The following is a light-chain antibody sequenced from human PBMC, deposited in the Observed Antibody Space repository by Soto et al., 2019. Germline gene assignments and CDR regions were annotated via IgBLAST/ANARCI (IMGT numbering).Light chain of an antibody. CDR2: AAS. CDR3: QQSYSTPLS. V-gene: IGKV1-39*01. J-gene: IGKJ4*01. CDR1: QRISTY. Sequence: DIQMTQSPSSLSASVGDRVTITCRASQRISTYLNWYQQKPGKAPKLLIYAASSLQSGVPSRFSGSGSGTDVTLTISSLQPEDFATYYCQQSYSTPLSFGGGTKVEIK.